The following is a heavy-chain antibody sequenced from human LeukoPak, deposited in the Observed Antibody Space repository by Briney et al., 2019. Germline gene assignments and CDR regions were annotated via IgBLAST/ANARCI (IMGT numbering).Heavy chain of an antibody. V-gene: IGHV4-38-2*02. CDR2: IYHSGST. CDR3: ARDPNYYGSGSYYKDWYFDL. D-gene: IGHD3-10*01. CDR1: GYSISSGYY. Sequence: SETLSLTCTVSGYSISSGYYWGWIRQPPGKGLEWIGSIYHSGSTYYNPSLKSRVTISVDTSKNQFSLKLSSVTAADTAVYYCARDPNYYGSGSYYKDWYFDLWGRGTLVTVSS. J-gene: IGHJ2*01.